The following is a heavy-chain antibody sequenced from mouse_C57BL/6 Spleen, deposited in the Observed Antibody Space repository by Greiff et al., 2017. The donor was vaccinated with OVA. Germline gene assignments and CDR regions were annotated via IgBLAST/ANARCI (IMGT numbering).Heavy chain of an antibody. J-gene: IGHJ2*01. CDR3: ARQEDSSDY. CDR2: ISSGGSYT. D-gene: IGHD2-12*01. V-gene: IGHV5-6*02. CDR1: GFTFSSYG. Sequence: EVMLVESGGDLVKPGGSLKLSCAASGFTFSSYGMSWVRQTPDKRLEWVATISSGGSYTYYPDSVKGRFTISRDNAKNTLYLQMSSLKSEDTAMYYCARQEDSSDYWGQGTTLTVSS.